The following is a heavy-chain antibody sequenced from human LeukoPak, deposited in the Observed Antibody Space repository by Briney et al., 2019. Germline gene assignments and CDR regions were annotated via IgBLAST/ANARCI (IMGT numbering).Heavy chain of an antibody. CDR1: GFTFSSYE. J-gene: IGHJ4*02. Sequence: GGSLRLSCAASGFTFSSYEMNWVRQAPGKGLEWVSYISSSGSTIYYADSVKGRFAISRDNAKNSLYLQMNSLRAEDTAVYYCARVLNSVPNDYWGQGTLVTVSS. V-gene: IGHV3-48*03. CDR2: ISSSGSTI. CDR3: ARVLNSVPNDY. D-gene: IGHD4-23*01.